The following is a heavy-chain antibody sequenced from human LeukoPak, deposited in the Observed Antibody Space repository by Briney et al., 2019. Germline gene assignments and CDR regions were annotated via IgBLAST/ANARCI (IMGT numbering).Heavy chain of an antibody. CDR1: GGTFSSYA. CDR2: IIPIFGTA. J-gene: IGHJ4*02. CDR3: ASGRYNWNPQEFDY. V-gene: IGHV1-69*13. D-gene: IGHD1-20*01. Sequence: GASVKVSCKASGGTFSSYAISWVRQAPGQGLEWMGGIIPIFGTANYAQKFQGRVTITADESTSTAYMELSSLRSEDTAVYYCASGRYNWNPQEFDYWGQGTLVTVSS.